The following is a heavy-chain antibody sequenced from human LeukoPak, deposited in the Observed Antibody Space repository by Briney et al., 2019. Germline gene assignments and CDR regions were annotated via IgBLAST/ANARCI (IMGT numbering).Heavy chain of an antibody. J-gene: IGHJ5*02. Sequence: ASVKVSCKASGYTFTSYYMHWVRQAPGKGLEWMGIINPSGGSTSYAQKFQGRVTMTRDTSTSTVYMELSSLRSEDTAVYYCARDMSGIAVAANWFDPWGQGTLVTVSS. CDR2: INPSGGST. D-gene: IGHD6-19*01. CDR3: ARDMSGIAVAANWFDP. CDR1: GYTFTSYY. V-gene: IGHV1-46*01.